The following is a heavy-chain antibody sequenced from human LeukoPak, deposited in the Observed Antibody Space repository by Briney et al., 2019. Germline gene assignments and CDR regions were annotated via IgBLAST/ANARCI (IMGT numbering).Heavy chain of an antibody. CDR2: ISAYNGNT. D-gene: IGHD2-2*01. Sequence: GASVKVSCKASGYTFTSYDINWVRQAPGQGLEWMGWISAYNGNTNYVQKLQGRVTMTIDTSTSTVYMELSGLRSEDTAVYYCARANVVPAAIETYYLDYWGQGTLVTVSS. J-gene: IGHJ4*02. CDR3: ARANVVPAAIETYYLDY. CDR1: GYTFTSYD. V-gene: IGHV1-18*01.